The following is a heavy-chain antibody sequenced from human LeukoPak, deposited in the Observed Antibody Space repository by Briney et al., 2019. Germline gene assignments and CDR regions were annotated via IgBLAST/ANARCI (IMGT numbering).Heavy chain of an antibody. CDR3: ARIQFTIFGVVTYYYMDV. Sequence: ASVKVSCKASGGTFSSYAISWVRQAPGQGLEWMGWISAYNGNTNYAQKLQGRVTMTTDTSTSTAYMELRSLRSDDTAVYYCARIQFTIFGVVTYYYMDVWGKGTTVTVSS. J-gene: IGHJ6*03. CDR1: GGTFSSYA. V-gene: IGHV1-18*01. CDR2: ISAYNGNT. D-gene: IGHD3-3*01.